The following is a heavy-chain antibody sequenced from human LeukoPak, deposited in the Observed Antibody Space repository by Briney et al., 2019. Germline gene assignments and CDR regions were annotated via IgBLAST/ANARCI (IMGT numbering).Heavy chain of an antibody. CDR2: IRYDGSNK. J-gene: IGHJ4*02. V-gene: IGHV3-30*02. CDR3: AKPHDFWSGYYFDY. CDR1: GFTFSDFW. D-gene: IGHD3-3*01. Sequence: PGGSLRLSCAGSGFTFSDFWMTWVRQAPGKGLEWVAFIRYDGSNKYYADSVKGRFTISRDNSKNTLYLQMNSLRAEDTAVYYCAKPHDFWSGYYFDYWGQGTLVTVSS.